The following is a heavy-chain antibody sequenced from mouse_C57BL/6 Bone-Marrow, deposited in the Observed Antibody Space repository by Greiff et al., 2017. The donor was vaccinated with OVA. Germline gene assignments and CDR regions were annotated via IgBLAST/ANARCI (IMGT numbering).Heavy chain of an antibody. D-gene: IGHD1-1*01. CDR2: INPSSGYN. Sequence: VQLQQSGAELARPGASVTMSCKASGYTFTSYTMHWVKQRPGQGLEWIGYINPSSGYNKYNQKFKDKATLTADKSSSTAYMQLSSLTSEDSAVYDCARGGIWYGSKDYWGQGTTLTVSS. CDR3: ARGGIWYGSKDY. J-gene: IGHJ2*01. V-gene: IGHV1-4*01. CDR1: GYTFTSYT.